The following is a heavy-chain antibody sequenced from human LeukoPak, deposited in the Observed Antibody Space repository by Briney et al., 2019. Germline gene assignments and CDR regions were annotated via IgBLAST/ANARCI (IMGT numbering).Heavy chain of an antibody. D-gene: IGHD1-26*01. CDR3: ARRRVGPSWGVFDY. CDR1: GFTFSSYA. J-gene: IGHJ4*02. CDR2: ISYDGSNK. V-gene: IGHV3-30-3*01. Sequence: PGRSLRLSCAASGFTFSSYAMHWVRQAPGKGLELVAVISYDGSNKYYADSVKGRFTISRDNSKNTLYLQMNSLRAEDTAVYYCARRRVGPSWGVFDYWGQGTLVTVSS.